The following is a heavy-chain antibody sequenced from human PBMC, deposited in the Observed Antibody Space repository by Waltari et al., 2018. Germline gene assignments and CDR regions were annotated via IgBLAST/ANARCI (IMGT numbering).Heavy chain of an antibody. CDR3: TTVPGDASGYSVDF. V-gene: IGHV3-15*04. D-gene: IGHD3-22*01. CDR1: GFTFSDAG. CDR2: IVGRSDGEAT. Sequence: EVQAVESGGGLVKPGGSLRLSCAASGFTFSDAGMSWVRQAPGKGLEWVGRIVGRSDGEATDYTAPVKGRFTISRDDSKDTVYLQMDNLKTEDTGVYYCTTVPGDASGYSVDFWGQGTQVTVSS. J-gene: IGHJ4*02.